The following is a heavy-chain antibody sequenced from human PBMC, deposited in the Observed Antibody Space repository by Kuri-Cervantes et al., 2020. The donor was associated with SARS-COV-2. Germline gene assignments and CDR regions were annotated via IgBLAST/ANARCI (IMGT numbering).Heavy chain of an antibody. J-gene: IGHJ5*02. CDR1: GGSISSGGYS. CDR3: ASYSGWFDP. CDR2: IYHSGST. Sequence: LRLSCDVSGGSISSGGYSWSWIRQPPGKGLEWIGYIYHSGSTYYNPSLKSRVTISVDTSKNQFSLKLSSVTAADTAVYYCASYSGWFDPWGQGTLVTVS. D-gene: IGHD2-15*01. V-gene: IGHV4-30-2*01.